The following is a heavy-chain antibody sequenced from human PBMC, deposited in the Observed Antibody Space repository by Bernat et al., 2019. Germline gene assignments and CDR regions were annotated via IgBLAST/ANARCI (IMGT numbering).Heavy chain of an antibody. CDR1: GYTFTVYH. J-gene: IGHJ4*02. Sequence: QVQLVQSGAEVKKPGASVKVSCKASGYTFTVYHLHWVRQAPGQGLEWMGWTNIKTGGTNYAQKFQGRVTMTRDTSISTAYMELSRLTSDDTAVYYCARDGSTFDLDYWGQGTLVTVSS. CDR3: ARDGSTFDLDY. D-gene: IGHD1-26*01. V-gene: IGHV1-2*02. CDR2: TNIKTGGT.